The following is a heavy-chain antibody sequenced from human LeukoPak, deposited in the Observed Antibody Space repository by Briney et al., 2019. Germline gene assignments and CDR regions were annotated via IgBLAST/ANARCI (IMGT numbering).Heavy chain of an antibody. J-gene: IGHJ4*02. CDR1: GFTFSNYA. V-gene: IGHV3-30*01. CDR3: ARDSTYYYDSGSSGPHYFDN. CDR2: ISSGGTYE. Sequence: GGSLRLSCATSGFTFSNYAMHWVRQAPGKGLEWVSLISSGGTYEYYADSVKGRFTISRDNSKNTLYLQLNSLRAEDTAVYYCARDSTYYYDSGSSGPHYFDNWGQGTLVTVSS. D-gene: IGHD3-10*01.